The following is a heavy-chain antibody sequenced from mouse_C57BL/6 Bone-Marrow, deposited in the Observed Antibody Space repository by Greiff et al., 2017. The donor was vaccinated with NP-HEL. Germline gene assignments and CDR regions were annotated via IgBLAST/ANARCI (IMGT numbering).Heavy chain of an antibody. Sequence: GGGLVQPKGSLKLSCAAPGFSFNTYAMNWVRQAPGKGLEWVVRISSKSNNYATYYADSVKDRFTISRDESEIMLYLQMNNLETEDTAMYYCVRHGPAQATFAYWGQGTLVTVSA. CDR2: ISSKSNNYAT. J-gene: IGHJ3*01. V-gene: IGHV10-1*01. D-gene: IGHD3-2*02. CDR3: VRHGPAQATFAY. CDR1: GFSFNTYA.